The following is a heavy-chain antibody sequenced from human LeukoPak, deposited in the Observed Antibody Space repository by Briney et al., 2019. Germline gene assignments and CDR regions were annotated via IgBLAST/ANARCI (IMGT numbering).Heavy chain of an antibody. V-gene: IGHV3-73*01. J-gene: IGHJ4*02. Sequence: GGSLRLSCAASGFTFSGSAMHWVRQASGKGLEWVGRIRNKVDGYATVYAASVKGRFTISRDDSKNTLYLQMNSLKTEDTAVYYCTTGGYVHFWSGYPDYWGQGTLVTVSS. D-gene: IGHD3-3*02. CDR1: GFTFSGSA. CDR3: TTGGYVHFWSGYPDY. CDR2: IRNKVDGYAT.